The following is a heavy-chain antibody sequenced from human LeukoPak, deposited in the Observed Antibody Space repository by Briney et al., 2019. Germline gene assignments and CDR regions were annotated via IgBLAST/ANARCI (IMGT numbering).Heavy chain of an antibody. V-gene: IGHV3-30*03. Sequence: GGSPRLSCAASGFTFSSYGMHWVRQAPGKGLERVAVISYDGGNKYYADSVKGRFTISRDNSKNTLYLQMNSLRAEDTAVYYCATSYGSGSYYNNPYYFDYWGQGTLVTVSS. CDR1: GFTFSSYG. D-gene: IGHD3-10*01. J-gene: IGHJ4*02. CDR2: ISYDGGNK. CDR3: ATSYGSGSYYNNPYYFDY.